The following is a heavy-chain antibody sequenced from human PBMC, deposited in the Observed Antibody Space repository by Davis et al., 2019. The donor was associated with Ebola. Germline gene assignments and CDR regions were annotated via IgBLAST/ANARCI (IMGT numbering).Heavy chain of an antibody. V-gene: IGHV3-30-3*01. CDR3: ARADENGDTDY. J-gene: IGHJ4*02. CDR2: ISYDGSNK. Sequence: GESLKISCAASGFTFSSYAMHWVRQAPGKGLEWVAVISYDGSNKYYADSVKGRFTISRDNSKNTLYLQMNSLRAEDTAVYYCARADENGDTDYWGQGTLVTVSS. D-gene: IGHD4-17*01. CDR1: GFTFSSYA.